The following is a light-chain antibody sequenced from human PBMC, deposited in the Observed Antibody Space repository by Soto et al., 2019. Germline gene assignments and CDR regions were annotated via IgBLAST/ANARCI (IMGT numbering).Light chain of an antibody. CDR3: HQYNNWPRT. J-gene: IGKJ1*01. CDR2: GAS. V-gene: IGKV3-15*01. CDR1: QSVVHSGGYNY. Sequence: DIGMTQSPLSLPVHRGEPDSICCGSRQSVVHSGGYNYLDWYRQKPGQSPRLLIYGASTRATGIPARFSGSGSGTEFTLTINSLQSEDFAVYYCHQYNNWPRTFGQGTKVDI.